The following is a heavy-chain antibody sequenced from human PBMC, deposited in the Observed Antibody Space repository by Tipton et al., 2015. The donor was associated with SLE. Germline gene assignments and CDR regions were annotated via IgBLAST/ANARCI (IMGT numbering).Heavy chain of an antibody. CDR1: GYTFTSYD. CDR2: MNPNSGNT. CDR3: ARASLRLHLGELSALDY. J-gene: IGHJ4*02. D-gene: IGHD3-16*02. V-gene: IGHV1-8*01. Sequence: QSGPEVKKPGALVKVSCKASGYTFTSYDINWVRQATGQGLEWMGWMNPNSGNTGYAQKFQGRVTMTRNTSISTAYMELSSLRSEDTAVYYGARASLRLHLGELSALDYWGQGTLVTVSS.